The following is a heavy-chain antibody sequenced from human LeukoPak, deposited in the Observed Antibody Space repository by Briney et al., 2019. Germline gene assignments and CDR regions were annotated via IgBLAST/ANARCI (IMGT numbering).Heavy chain of an antibody. D-gene: IGHD1-1*01. CDR2: INLKTGDA. J-gene: IGHJ4*02. Sequence: GASVKVSCKASGYNFINYWIHWVRQAPGQGLEWMGWINLKTGDATFAENFQGRVTMTRDLSITTTYMQLSRLTSDDTAVYYCARDFPHQLFDYWGQGNLVTVSS. CDR3: ARDFPHQLFDY. V-gene: IGHV1-2*02. CDR1: GYNFINYW.